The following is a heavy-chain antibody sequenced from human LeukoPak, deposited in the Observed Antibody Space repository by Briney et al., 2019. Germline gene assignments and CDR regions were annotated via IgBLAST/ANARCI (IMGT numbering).Heavy chain of an antibody. CDR2: ISSSGTTI. Sequence: GGSLRLSCAASGFTFSSYEMNWVRQAPGKGLEWVSYISSSGTTIYYADSVKGRFTISRDNAKNSLYLQMISLRAEDTAVYYCARVGSSWAYFDYWGRGTLVTVSS. D-gene: IGHD6-13*01. CDR1: GFTFSSYE. V-gene: IGHV3-48*03. J-gene: IGHJ4*02. CDR3: ARVGSSWAYFDY.